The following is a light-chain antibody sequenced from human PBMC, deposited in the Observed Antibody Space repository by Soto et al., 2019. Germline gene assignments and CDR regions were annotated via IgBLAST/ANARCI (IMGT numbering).Light chain of an antibody. CDR2: GVT. CDR1: WSNIGAGYE. CDR3: QSVDSSLGNSWL. V-gene: IGLV1-40*01. Sequence: QSVLTQPPSVSGAPGQRVTISCTGGWSNIGAGYEVHWYQHLPGTAPKLLIYGVTNRPSGVPDRFSGSRSGTSASLAITGLQADDEGDYYCQSVDSSLGNSWLFGGGTKLTVL. J-gene: IGLJ3*02.